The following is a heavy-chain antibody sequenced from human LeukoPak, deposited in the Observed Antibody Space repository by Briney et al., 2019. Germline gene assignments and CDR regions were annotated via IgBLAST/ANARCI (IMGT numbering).Heavy chain of an antibody. Sequence: GGSLRLSCAASGFTFSSYGMHWVRQAPGKGLEWVAFIRYDGSNKYYADSVKGRFTISRDNSKNTLYLQMNSLRAEDTAVYYCARSWEVLQNFDYWGQGTLVTVSS. D-gene: IGHD1-26*01. CDR1: GFTFSSYG. CDR2: IRYDGSNK. J-gene: IGHJ4*02. V-gene: IGHV3-30*02. CDR3: ARSWEVLQNFDY.